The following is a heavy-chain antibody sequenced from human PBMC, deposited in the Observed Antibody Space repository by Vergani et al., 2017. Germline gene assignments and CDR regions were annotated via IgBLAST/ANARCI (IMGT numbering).Heavy chain of an antibody. CDR1: GFNVSSNY. D-gene: IGHD1-26*01. CDR3: AREGAAGATIDY. CDR2: INSDGCST. V-gene: IGHV3-74*01. J-gene: IGHJ4*02. Sequence: EVQLVESGGGLVQPGGYLRLSCAASGFNVSSNYMSWVRQAPGKGLEWVSRINSDGCSTSYADSVEGRFTISRDNAKNTLYLQMNSLRAEDTAVYYCAREGAAGATIDYWGQGTLVTVSS.